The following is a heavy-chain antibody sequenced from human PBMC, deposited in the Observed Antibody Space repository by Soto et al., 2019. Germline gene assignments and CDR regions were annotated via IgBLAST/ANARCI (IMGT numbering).Heavy chain of an antibody. CDR2: IISIFGTV. Sequence: GPSVKFSCKASCRTFRSYANSWVRQAPGQVLEWMGGIISIFGTVIYAQKFQGRGTITADESNSTAHMELSSLRAEDTAVRDCGRRYGYSNYWAFDYWGQGTLVNVS. V-gene: IGHV1-69*13. D-gene: IGHD4-4*01. CDR3: GRRYGYSNYWAFDY. CDR1: CRTFRSYA. J-gene: IGHJ4*02.